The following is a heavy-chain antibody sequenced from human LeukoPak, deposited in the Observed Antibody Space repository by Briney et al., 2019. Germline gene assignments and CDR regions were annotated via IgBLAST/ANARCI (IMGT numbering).Heavy chain of an antibody. Sequence: GGSLRLSRAASGFTFSSYAMSWVRQAPGKGLEWVSAISGSGGSAYYADSVKGRFTISRDNSKNTLYLQMNSLRAEDTAVYYCAKRGEGLESIAVAGYFDYWGQGTLVTVSS. D-gene: IGHD6-19*01. CDR1: GFTFSSYA. CDR2: ISGSGGSA. CDR3: AKRGEGLESIAVAGYFDY. J-gene: IGHJ4*02. V-gene: IGHV3-23*01.